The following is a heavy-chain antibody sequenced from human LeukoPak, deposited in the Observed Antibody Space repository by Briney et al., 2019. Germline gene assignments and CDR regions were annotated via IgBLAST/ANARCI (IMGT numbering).Heavy chain of an antibody. D-gene: IGHD2-8*02. CDR2: ISSSSSYI. CDR1: GFTFSSYS. V-gene: IGHV3-21*01. J-gene: IGHJ4*02. Sequence: GGSLRLSCAASGFTFSSYSMDWVRQAPGKGLEWVSSISSSSSYIYYADSVKGRFTISRDNAKNSLYLQMDSLRAEDTAVYYCARGRSTRGGDYWGQGTLVTVSS. CDR3: ARGRSTRGGDY.